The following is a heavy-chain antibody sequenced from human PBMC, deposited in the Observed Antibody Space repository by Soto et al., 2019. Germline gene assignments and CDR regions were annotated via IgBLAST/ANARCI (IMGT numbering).Heavy chain of an antibody. D-gene: IGHD5-12*01. Sequence: RGALRFSCAAFRFRFCDYALVRVRKASGEGLEWVSGLYGSGGGIHYADSVKGRFTISRDNYANQVYLPMNTMRVEDTAIYSCAKDSVSRDGVWLAHDWGQGNAVPVA. V-gene: IGHV3-23*01. CDR3: AKDSVSRDGVWLAHD. CDR1: RFRFCDYA. CDR2: LYGSGGGI. J-gene: IGHJ1*01.